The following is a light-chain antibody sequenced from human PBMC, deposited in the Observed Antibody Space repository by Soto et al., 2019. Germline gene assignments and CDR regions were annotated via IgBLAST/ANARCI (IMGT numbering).Light chain of an antibody. J-gene: IGKJ1*01. CDR3: QQYTNWRT. CDR1: QSVSSN. V-gene: IGKV3-15*01. CDR2: DAS. Sequence: EIVMTQSPATLSVSPGERATLSCRASQSVSSNLAWYQQKPGQAPRLLIYDASTRATGIPARFSGSGSGTEFTLTISSLQSEDFAVYYCQQYTNWRTFAQGTKVDIK.